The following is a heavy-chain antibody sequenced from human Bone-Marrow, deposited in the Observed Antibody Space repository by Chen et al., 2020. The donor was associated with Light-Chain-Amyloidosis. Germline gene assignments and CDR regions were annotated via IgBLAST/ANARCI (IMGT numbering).Heavy chain of an antibody. V-gene: IGHV2-70*04. CDR3: ARMSFFETSDALDV. J-gene: IGHJ3*01. CDR1: GFSLSSNGMR. D-gene: IGHD3-9*01. CDR2: IDWDGDK. Sequence: QVTVKESGPALVKPTQTLTLTCTFSGFSLSSNGMRLNWIRQPPGKALEWLARIDWDGDKYYTPSLETRLTISKDPSKTQVVLTMTNMDPVDTATYYCARMSFFETSDALDVWGQGTMITVSS.